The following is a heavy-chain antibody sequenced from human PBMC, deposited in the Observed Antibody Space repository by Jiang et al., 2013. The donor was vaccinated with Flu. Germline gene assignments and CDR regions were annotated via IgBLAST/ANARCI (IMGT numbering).Heavy chain of an antibody. CDR3: VKHASGGSRKPFDY. D-gene: IGHD2-15*01. V-gene: IGHV4-59*08. Sequence: GSGLVKPSETLSLTCTVSGGSISSYYWSWIRQPPGKGLEWIGYIYYSGSTNYNPSLKSRVTISLNTSENQFSLRLSSVTAADTAVYYCVKHASGGSRKPFDYWGQGILVTVSS. CDR2: IYYSGST. J-gene: IGHJ4*02. CDR1: GGSISSYY.